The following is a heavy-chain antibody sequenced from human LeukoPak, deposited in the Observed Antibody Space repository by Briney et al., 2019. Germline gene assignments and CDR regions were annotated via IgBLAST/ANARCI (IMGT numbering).Heavy chain of an antibody. CDR1: GGSISSYY. Sequence: PSETLSLTCTVSGGSISSYYWSWIRQPPGKGLEWIGYIYYRGSTNYNPSLKSGVTISVDTSKNQFSLKLSSVTAADTAVYYCARDLSYGGPGYFDYWGQGTLVTVSS. D-gene: IGHD5-18*01. V-gene: IGHV4-59*01. CDR3: ARDLSYGGPGYFDY. CDR2: IYYRGST. J-gene: IGHJ4*02.